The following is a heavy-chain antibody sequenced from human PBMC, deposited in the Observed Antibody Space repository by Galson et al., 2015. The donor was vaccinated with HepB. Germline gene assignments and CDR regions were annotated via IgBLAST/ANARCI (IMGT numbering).Heavy chain of an antibody. CDR3: ARVAYYNREGEGNAFDL. Sequence: SLRLSCAASRFTFSTYHMSWVRRAPGKGLEWVSSISSSSNYIYYADSMKGRFTISRDNADNSLYLQMSSLRAEDTAVYYCARVAYYNREGEGNAFDLWGQGTMVTVSS. V-gene: IGHV3-21*01. J-gene: IGHJ3*01. CDR1: RFTFSTYH. D-gene: IGHD3-10*02. CDR2: ISSSSNYI.